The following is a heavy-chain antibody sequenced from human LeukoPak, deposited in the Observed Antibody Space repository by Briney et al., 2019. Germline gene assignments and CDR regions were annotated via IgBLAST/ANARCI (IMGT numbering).Heavy chain of an antibody. CDR3: GRGFAVVPAGIPDY. D-gene: IGHD2-2*01. V-gene: IGHV3-74*01. CDR2: INSDESTT. CDR1: GFTFNTYW. Sequence: GGSLRLSCAASGFTFNTYWMHWVRQAPGKGLVWVSRINSDESTTTYADSVKGRFTVSRDNAKNTLYLQMNSLRADDTAVYYCGRGFAVVPAGIPDYWGQGTLATVSS. J-gene: IGHJ4*02.